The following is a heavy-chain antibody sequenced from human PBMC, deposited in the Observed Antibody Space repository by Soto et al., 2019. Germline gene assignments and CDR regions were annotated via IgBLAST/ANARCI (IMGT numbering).Heavy chain of an antibody. Sequence: EVQLVESGGGLVQPGGSLRLSCEVSGFSLNTFWMHWVRQAPGKGLEWVSRISGDGDRAVHADSVKGRFTIAKDDAKSTLYLQMISLRAEATAVYSCARVGNGGCFDYWGQGTLVTASS. CDR2: ISGDGDRA. V-gene: IGHV3-74*01. J-gene: IGHJ4*02. CDR3: ARVGNGGCFDY. D-gene: IGHD2-15*01. CDR1: GFSLNTFW.